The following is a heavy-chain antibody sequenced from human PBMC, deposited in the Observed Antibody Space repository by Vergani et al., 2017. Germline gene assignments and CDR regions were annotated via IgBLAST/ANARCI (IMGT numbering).Heavy chain of an antibody. V-gene: IGHV3-30*02. D-gene: IGHD6-19*01. CDR2: IRYDGSNK. CDR3: AKDQREQWTYYFDY. CDR1: GFTFSSYG. Sequence: QVQLVESGGGVVQPGGSLRLSCAASGFTFSSYGMHWVRQAPGQGLEWVAFIRYDGSNKYYADSVKGRFTISRDNSKNTLYLQMNSLRAEDTAVYYCAKDQREQWTYYFDYWGQGTLVTVSS. J-gene: IGHJ4*02.